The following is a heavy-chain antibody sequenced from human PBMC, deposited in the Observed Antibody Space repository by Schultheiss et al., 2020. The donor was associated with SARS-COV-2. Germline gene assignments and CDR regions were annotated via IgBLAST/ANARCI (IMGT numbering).Heavy chain of an antibody. CDR1: GSTVFSSY. CDR2: IFSDGTI. J-gene: IGHJ4*02. CDR3: ARDKSGTYNDY. D-gene: IGHD1-26*01. Sequence: GGSLRLSCVGSGSTVFSSYMSWVRQAPGKGLEWVSVIFSDGTIYYADSVKGRFTISRDISKNTQYLQMNSLRGEDTAIYYCARDKSGTYNDYWGQGSLVTVSS. V-gene: IGHV3-66*01.